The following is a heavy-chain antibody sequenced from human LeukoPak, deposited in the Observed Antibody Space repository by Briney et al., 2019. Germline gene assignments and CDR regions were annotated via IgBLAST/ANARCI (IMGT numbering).Heavy chain of an antibody. D-gene: IGHD6-13*01. CDR2: ISSNGGST. CDR1: GFTFSSYA. CDR3: ARVGSSSWMHYFDY. V-gene: IGHV3-64*01. Sequence: GGSLRLSCAASGFTFSSYAMHWVRQAPGKGLEYVSAISSNGGSTYYANSVKGRFTISRDNSKNTPYLQMGSLRAEDTAVYYCARVGSSSWMHYFDYWGQGTLVTVSS. J-gene: IGHJ4*02.